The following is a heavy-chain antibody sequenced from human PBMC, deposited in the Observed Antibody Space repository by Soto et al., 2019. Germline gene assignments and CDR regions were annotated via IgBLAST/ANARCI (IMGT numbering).Heavy chain of an antibody. D-gene: IGHD1-7*01. Sequence: QVQLVESGGGVVQPGTSLRLSCAASGFTISTHGMHWVRQAPGKGLEWVANIWYDGSNKFYADSVKGRFTISKDNSKNTHYLEINSLRAEDTAVYYCTAATTWNFHFHYWGQGTQVTVSS. V-gene: IGHV3-33*01. CDR1: GFTISTHG. CDR2: IWYDGSNK. CDR3: TAATTWNFHFHY. J-gene: IGHJ4*02.